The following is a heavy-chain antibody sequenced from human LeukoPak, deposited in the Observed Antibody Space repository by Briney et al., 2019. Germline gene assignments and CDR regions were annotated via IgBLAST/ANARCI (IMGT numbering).Heavy chain of an antibody. CDR2: IRYDGSNK. D-gene: IGHD6-6*01. Sequence: GGSLRLSCAASGFTFSSYGMHWVRQAPGKGLEWVAFIRYDGSNKYYADSVKGRFTISRDNSKNTLYLQMNSLRAEDTAVYYCAKDRDRYSSSPNWFDPWGQGTLVTVSS. CDR3: AKDRDRYSSSPNWFDP. V-gene: IGHV3-30*02. J-gene: IGHJ5*02. CDR1: GFTFSSYG.